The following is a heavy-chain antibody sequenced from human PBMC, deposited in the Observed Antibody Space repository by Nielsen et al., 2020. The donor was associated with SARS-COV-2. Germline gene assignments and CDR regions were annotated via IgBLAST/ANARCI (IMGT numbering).Heavy chain of an antibody. J-gene: IGHJ4*02. D-gene: IGHD6-19*01. Sequence: SLKISCAASGFTFDDYAMHWVRQAPGKGLEWVSGISWNSGSIGYADSVKGRFTISRDNAKNSLYLQMNSLRAEDTALYHCARANPSGWYFDYWGQGTLVTVFS. V-gene: IGHV3-9*01. CDR3: ARANPSGWYFDY. CDR2: ISWNSGSI. CDR1: GFTFDDYA.